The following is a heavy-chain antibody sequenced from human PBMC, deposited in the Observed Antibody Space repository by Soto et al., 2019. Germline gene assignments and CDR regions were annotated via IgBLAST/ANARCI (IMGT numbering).Heavy chain of an antibody. J-gene: IGHJ6*02. D-gene: IGHD3-10*01. CDR3: ARQGFGALHGLVDV. CDR1: GGSISSYH. V-gene: IGHV4-59*08. Sequence: QVQLQESGPGLVKPSETLSLSCTVSGGSISSYHWSWIRQTPGKGLEWIGYIHYSWGSNYNPSLKSRAAMSLATSKSHFSLKLTSVPAPDTAVYYCARQGFGALHGLVDVWGQGTTVTFSS. CDR2: IHYSWGS.